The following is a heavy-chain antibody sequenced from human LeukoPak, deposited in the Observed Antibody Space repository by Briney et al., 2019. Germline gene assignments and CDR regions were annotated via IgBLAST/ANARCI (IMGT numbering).Heavy chain of an antibody. CDR3: ARRIAVAGTARAFDI. CDR1: GYSFTSYW. Sequence: GESLKISCKGSGYSFTSYWIGWVRRMPGKGLEWMGIIYPGDSDTRYSPSFQGQVTISADKSISTAYLQWSSLKASDTAMYYCARRIAVAGTARAFDIWGQGTMVTVSS. J-gene: IGHJ3*02. D-gene: IGHD6-19*01. V-gene: IGHV5-51*01. CDR2: IYPGDSDT.